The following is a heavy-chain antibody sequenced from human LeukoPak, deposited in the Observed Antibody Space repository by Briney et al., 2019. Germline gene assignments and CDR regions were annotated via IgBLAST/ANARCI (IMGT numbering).Heavy chain of an antibody. Sequence: PGGSLRLSCAASGFTVSSNYMSWVRQAPGKGLEWVSRLRTDGQKTSYADSVKGRFTISRDNAKNTLYLQMNSLRVEDTAVYYCARDHPGSNSLDYWGQGTLVTVSS. J-gene: IGHJ4*02. CDR1: GFTVSSNY. CDR2: LRTDGQKT. D-gene: IGHD4-11*01. CDR3: ARDHPGSNSLDY. V-gene: IGHV3-74*01.